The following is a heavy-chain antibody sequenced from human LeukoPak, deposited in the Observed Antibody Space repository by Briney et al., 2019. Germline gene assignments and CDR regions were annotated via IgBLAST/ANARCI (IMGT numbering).Heavy chain of an antibody. J-gene: IGHJ4*02. Sequence: SETLSLTCSVSGGSISSYCCTWIRQPPGKGLEWIGYIHYNGNTNYNPSLKSRVTISVDTSKNQFSLKVTSVTAADTAVYYCARGPVAGASIDYWGQGTLVTVSS. CDR3: ARGPVAGASIDY. CDR2: IHYNGNT. D-gene: IGHD6-19*01. CDR1: GGSISSYC. V-gene: IGHV4-59*01.